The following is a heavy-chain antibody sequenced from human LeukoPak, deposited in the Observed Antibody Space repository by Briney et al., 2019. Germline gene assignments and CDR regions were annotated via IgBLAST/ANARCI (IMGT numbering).Heavy chain of an antibody. J-gene: IGHJ4*02. CDR2: IYYSGST. D-gene: IGHD3-22*01. CDR3: ARQRSAVVTSPIDY. Sequence: PSETLSLTCTVSGGSISSSSYYWGWIRQPPGKGLEWIGSIYYSGSTYYNPSLKSRATISVDTSKNQFSLKLSSVTAADTAVYYCARQRSAVVTSPIDYWGQGTLVTVSS. V-gene: IGHV4-39*01. CDR1: GGSISSSSYY.